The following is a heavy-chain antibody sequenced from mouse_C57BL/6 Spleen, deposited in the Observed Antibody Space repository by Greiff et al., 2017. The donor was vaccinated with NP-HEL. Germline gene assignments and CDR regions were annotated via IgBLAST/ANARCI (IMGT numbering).Heavy chain of an antibody. V-gene: IGHV1-69*01. Sequence: QVQLQQPGAELVMPGASVKLSCKASGYTFTSYWMHWVKQRPGQGLEWIGEIDPSDSYTNYNQKFKGKSTLTVDKSSSTAYMQLSSLTSEDSAVYYCARYSTVVPYWYFDVWGTGTTVTVSS. D-gene: IGHD1-1*01. CDR2: IDPSDSYT. CDR3: ARYSTVVPYWYFDV. J-gene: IGHJ1*03. CDR1: GYTFTSYW.